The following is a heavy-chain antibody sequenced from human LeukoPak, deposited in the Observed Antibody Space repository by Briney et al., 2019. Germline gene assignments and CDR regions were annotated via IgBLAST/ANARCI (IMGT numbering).Heavy chain of an antibody. CDR2: ISGGSDVI. D-gene: IGHD1-7*01. J-gene: IGHJ4*02. CDR1: AFSSTTSE. CDR3: ARKIIGTTYYDS. V-gene: IGHV3-48*03. Sequence: GGSLRLSCTASAFSSTTSEGNWVRQAPGRGLEWLSYISGGSDVIYYADSVRGRFTISRDNSRGSVYLQMNSLRVEDTAVYYCARKIIGTTYYDSWGRGTLVTVSS.